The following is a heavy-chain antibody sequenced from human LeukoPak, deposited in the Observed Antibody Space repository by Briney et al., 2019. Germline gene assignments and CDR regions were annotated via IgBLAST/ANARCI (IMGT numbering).Heavy chain of an antibody. Sequence: ASVKVSCKVSGYTLTELSMHWVRQAPGKGLEWMGGFDPEDGETISAQKFQGRVTMTRDMSTSTVYMELSSLRSEDTAVYYCARVAAEVVGVPGAIGFGWLRRDYYYMDVWGKGTTVTVSS. V-gene: IGHV1-24*01. CDR3: ARVAAEVVGVPGAIGFGWLRRDYYYMDV. D-gene: IGHD2-2*02. J-gene: IGHJ6*03. CDR1: GYTLTELS. CDR2: FDPEDGET.